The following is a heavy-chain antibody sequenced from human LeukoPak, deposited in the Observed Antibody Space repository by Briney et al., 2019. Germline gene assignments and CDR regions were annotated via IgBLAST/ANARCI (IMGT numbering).Heavy chain of an antibody. V-gene: IGHV1-24*01. CDR2: FDPEDDET. J-gene: IGHJ4*02. CDR1: GYTLTELS. CDR3: AADLSNRVYAGPPDY. D-gene: IGHD2-8*01. Sequence: ASVKVSCKVSGYTLTELSMHWVRQTPGKGLEWMGGFDPEDDETIYAQKFQGRVTMTEDTSTDTAYMELSSLRFEDTAVYYCAADLSNRVYAGPPDYWGQGTLVTVSS.